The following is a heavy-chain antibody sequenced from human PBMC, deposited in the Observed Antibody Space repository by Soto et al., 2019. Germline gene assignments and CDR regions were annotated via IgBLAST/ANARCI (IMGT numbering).Heavy chain of an antibody. CDR3: ARGGKERFRGSGMDV. V-gene: IGHV1-69*01. CDR1: GGRFNTYA. J-gene: IGHJ6*02. Sequence: QVQLVQSGAEVRKPGSSVRVSCKASGGRFNTYAFNWVRQAPGQGLEWLGGIITFFGAAMYAQKFQDRVTITADEFTTTAYMELSSLRSEDTAVYYCARGGKERFRGSGMDVWGQGTTVTVSS. CDR2: IITFFGAA. D-gene: IGHD1-1*01.